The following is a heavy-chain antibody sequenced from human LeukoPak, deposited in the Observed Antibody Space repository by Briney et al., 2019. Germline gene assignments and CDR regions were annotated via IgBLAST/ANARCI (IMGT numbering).Heavy chain of an antibody. J-gene: IGHJ4*02. D-gene: IGHD2-15*01. Sequence: GGSLRLSCAASGFTFSSYAMSWVRQAPGKGLEWVSAISGSGGSTYYADSVKGRSTISRDNSKNTLYLQMNSLRAEDTAVYYCAKDIGVFRYCSGGSCSDTIYYWGQGTLVTVSS. CDR2: ISGSGGST. CDR3: AKDIGVFRYCSGGSCSDTIYY. V-gene: IGHV3-23*01. CDR1: GFTFSSYA.